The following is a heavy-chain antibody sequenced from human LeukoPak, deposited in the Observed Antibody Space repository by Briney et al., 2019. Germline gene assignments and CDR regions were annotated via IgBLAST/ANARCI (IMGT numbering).Heavy chain of an antibody. J-gene: IGHJ4*02. D-gene: IGHD2-2*01. V-gene: IGHV5-51*01. CDR1: GYSFTSYW. CDR3: ARRISCSSTSCYGVDYFDY. CDR2: IYPGDSDT. Sequence: GESLKISCKGSGYSFTSYWIGWVRQMPGKGLEWMGIIYPGDSDTRYSPSFQGQVTISADKSISTAYLQWSSLKASDTAMYYCARRISCSSTSCYGVDYFDYWGQGTLVTVSS.